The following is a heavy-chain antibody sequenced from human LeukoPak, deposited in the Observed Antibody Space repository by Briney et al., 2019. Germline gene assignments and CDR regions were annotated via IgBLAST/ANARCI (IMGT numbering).Heavy chain of an antibody. V-gene: IGHV3-64*02. CDR1: GFAFSGYA. D-gene: IGHD3-3*01. CDR3: ARGLRAYYYYGMDV. Sequence: GGSLRLSCEASGFAFSGYAMSWVRQAPGEGLEYVSAISSNGGSTYYADSVKGRFTISRDNSKNTLFLQMGSLRVEDMAVYYCARGLRAYYYYGMDVWGQGTTVTVSS. J-gene: IGHJ6*02. CDR2: ISSNGGST.